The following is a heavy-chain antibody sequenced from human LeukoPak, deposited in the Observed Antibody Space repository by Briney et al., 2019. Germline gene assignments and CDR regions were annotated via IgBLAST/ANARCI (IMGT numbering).Heavy chain of an antibody. CDR2: IYHSGST. D-gene: IGHD3-22*01. Sequence: PSETLSLTCAVSGYSISSGYYWGWIRQPPGKGLEWIGSIYHSGSTYYNPPLKSRVTISLDTSKNQFSLKLSSVTAADTAVYYCAGDSSGYYYFDYWGQGTLVTVSS. V-gene: IGHV4-38-2*01. CDR3: AGDSSGYYYFDY. J-gene: IGHJ4*02. CDR1: GYSISSGYY.